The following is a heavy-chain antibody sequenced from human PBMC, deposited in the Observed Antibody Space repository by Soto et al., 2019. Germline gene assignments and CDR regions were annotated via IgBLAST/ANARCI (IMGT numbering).Heavy chain of an antibody. J-gene: IGHJ5*02. V-gene: IGHV1-69*13. CDR2: IIPIFGTA. D-gene: IGHD3-22*01. CDR3: ARAERSYYYDSSGYYNWIDP. CDR1: GGTFSSYA. Sequence: SVKLSCKASGGTFSSYAISWVRQAPGQGLEWMGGIIPIFGTANYAQKFQGRVTITADESTSTAYMELSSLRSEDTAVYYCARAERSYYYDSSGYYNWIDPWGQGTLVTVSS.